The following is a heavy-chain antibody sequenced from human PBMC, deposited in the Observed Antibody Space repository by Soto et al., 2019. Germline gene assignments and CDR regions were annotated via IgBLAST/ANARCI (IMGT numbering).Heavy chain of an antibody. CDR2: IYYSGST. J-gene: IGHJ2*01. CDR3: ARDPSVANYWSFDL. CDR1: GGSISSGGNY. Sequence: QVQLQESGPGLVKPSQTLSLTCTVSGGSISSGGNYWSWIRQHPGKGLEWIGSIYYSGSTYYNPSLKRRVTMSVHTSKNQFSVRLSSVTAADTAVYYCARDPSVANYWSFDLWGRGALVTVSS. V-gene: IGHV4-31*03. D-gene: IGHD2-15*01.